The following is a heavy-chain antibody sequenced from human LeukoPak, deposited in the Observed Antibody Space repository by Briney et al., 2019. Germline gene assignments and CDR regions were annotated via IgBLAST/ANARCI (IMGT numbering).Heavy chain of an antibody. CDR1: GFTFSSYA. Sequence: GGSLRLSCAASGFTFSSYAMHWVRQAPGKGLEWVAVISYDGSNKYYADSVKGRFTISRDNSKNTLYLQMNSLRAEDTAVYYCAKDLRFGEGTYWGQGTLVTVSS. D-gene: IGHD3-16*01. CDR3: AKDLRFGEGTY. V-gene: IGHV3-30-3*01. CDR2: ISYDGSNK. J-gene: IGHJ4*02.